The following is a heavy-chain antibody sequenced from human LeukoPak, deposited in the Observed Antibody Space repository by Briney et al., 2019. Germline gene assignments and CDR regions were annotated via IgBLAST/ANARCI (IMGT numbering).Heavy chain of an antibody. V-gene: IGHV3-23*01. J-gene: IGHJ4*02. CDR3: AKGKPSVTTEFDY. CDR2: LSGGGDTT. D-gene: IGHD4-17*01. Sequence: PGGSLRLSCAASGFTFSGYAMSWVRQAPGKGLEWVSALSGGGDTTYYADSVKGRFIISRDNSKNTLYLQMNSLRAEDTAVYYCAKGKPSVTTEFDYWGQGTLVTVSS. CDR1: GFTFSGYA.